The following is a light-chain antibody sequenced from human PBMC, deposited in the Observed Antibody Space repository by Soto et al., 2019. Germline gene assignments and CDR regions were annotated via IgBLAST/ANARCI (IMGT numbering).Light chain of an antibody. CDR3: QVWDSSSFSHVV. V-gene: IGLV3-21*02. Sequence: SYELTQPPSVSVAPGQTAMITCGGNNIGNKSVHWYHQRPGQAPVLVVYDDDDRPSGIPERFSGSNSGNTATLTISRVEAGDEADYYCQVWDSSSFSHVVFGGGTKLTVL. CDR1: NIGNKS. CDR2: DDD. J-gene: IGLJ2*01.